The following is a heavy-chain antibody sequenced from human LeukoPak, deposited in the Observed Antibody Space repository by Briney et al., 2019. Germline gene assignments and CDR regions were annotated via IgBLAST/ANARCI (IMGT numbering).Heavy chain of an antibody. Sequence: SETLSLTCTVSGGSISSSSHYWGWIRQPPGKGLEWIGSIYFSGSTYYNPSLKSRVTISVDTSKNQFSLKLSSVTAADTAVYYCARGSPFCSGGSCYSGENYYYYYYMDVWGKGTTVTVSS. D-gene: IGHD2-15*01. V-gene: IGHV4-39*07. CDR3: ARGSPFCSGGSCYSGENYYYYYYMDV. CDR2: IYFSGST. CDR1: GGSISSSSHY. J-gene: IGHJ6*03.